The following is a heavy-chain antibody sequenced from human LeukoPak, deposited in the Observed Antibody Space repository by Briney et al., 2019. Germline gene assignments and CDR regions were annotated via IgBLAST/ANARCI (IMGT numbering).Heavy chain of an antibody. CDR3: AREGYGGTSDAFDI. CDR1: GFTFSTYE. J-gene: IGHJ3*02. V-gene: IGHV3-48*03. D-gene: IGHD4-23*01. CDR2: ISSSGSI. Sequence: GGSLRLSCATSGFTFSTYEMDWVRQAPGKGLEWGSYISSSGSIYYTDSVKGRFTISRDNAKNSLYLQMNSLRAEDTAIYYCAREGYGGTSDAFDIWGQGTMVTVSS.